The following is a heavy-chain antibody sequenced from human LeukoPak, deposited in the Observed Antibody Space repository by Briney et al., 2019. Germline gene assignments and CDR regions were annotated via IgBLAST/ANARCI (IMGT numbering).Heavy chain of an antibody. CDR1: GGSISSGDYY. CDR2: IYYSGST. V-gene: IGHV4-30-4*01. J-gene: IGHJ6*03. Sequence: SQTLSLTCTVSGGSISSGDYYWSWIRQPPGKGLEWIGYIYYSGSTNYNPSLKSRVTISVDTSKNQFSLKLSSVTAADTAVYYCARGLADPYYYYYMDVWGKGTTVTVSS. CDR3: ARGLADPYYYYYMDV.